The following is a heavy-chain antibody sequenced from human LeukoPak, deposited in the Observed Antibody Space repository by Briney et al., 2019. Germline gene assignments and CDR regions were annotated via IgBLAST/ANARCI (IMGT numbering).Heavy chain of an antibody. Sequence: PGGSLRLSCAASGFSYVDYGMSWVRQAPGKGLEWVSVVSGCGGDTYYADAVKGRFTRSRDNSKNTLYLQMNNLRAEDTAVYYCAKAQGYFDYWGQATQLSVSS. CDR2: VSGCGGDT. V-gene: IGHV3-23*01. CDR1: GFSYVDYG. J-gene: IGHJ4*02. CDR3: AKAQGYFDY.